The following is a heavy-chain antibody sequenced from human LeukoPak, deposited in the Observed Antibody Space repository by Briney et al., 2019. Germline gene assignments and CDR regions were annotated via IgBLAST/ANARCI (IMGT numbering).Heavy chain of an antibody. D-gene: IGHD5-18*01. V-gene: IGHV4-59*08. CDR3: ARHQGGYSYGYPFDY. J-gene: IGHJ4*02. Sequence: SETLSLTCTVSGGSISSYYWSWIRQPPGKGLVWIGYIYYSGSTNYNPSLKSRVTISVDTSKNQFSLKLSSVTAADTAVYYCARHQGGYSYGYPFDYWGQGTLVTVSS. CDR1: GGSISSYY. CDR2: IYYSGST.